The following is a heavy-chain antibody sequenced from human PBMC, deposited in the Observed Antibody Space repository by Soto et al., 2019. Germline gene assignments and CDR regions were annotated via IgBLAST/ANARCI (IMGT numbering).Heavy chain of an antibody. CDR1: GYGLSVDY. J-gene: IGHJ6*02. CDR2: INPQTGGT. D-gene: IGHD2-2*01. V-gene: IGHV1-2*02. CDR3: ARERYQVISAGMDV. Sequence: LNRDCKGAGYGLSVDYSHWVRMTLGQGLEWMGWINPQTGGTSYAQKFQGRVTLSRDTSINTAYLELSRLRFDDAAVYFCARERYQVISAGMDVWVQGTTVTVSS.